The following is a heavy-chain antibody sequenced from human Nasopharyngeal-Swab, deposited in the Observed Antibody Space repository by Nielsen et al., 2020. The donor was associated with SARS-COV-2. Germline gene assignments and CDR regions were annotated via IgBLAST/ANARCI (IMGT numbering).Heavy chain of an antibody. CDR2: IIPIFGTA. J-gene: IGHJ6*02. Sequence: SVKVSCKASGGTFSSYAIGWVRQAPGQGLEWMGGIIPIFGTANYAQKFQGRVTITADESTSTAYMELSSLRSEDTAVYYCAREGRGYYYYGMDVWGQGTTVTVSS. CDR1: GGTFSSYA. V-gene: IGHV1-69*13. CDR3: AREGRGYYYYGMDV.